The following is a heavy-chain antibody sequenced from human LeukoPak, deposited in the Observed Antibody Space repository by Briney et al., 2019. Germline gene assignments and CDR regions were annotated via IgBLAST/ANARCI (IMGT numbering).Heavy chain of an antibody. D-gene: IGHD3-3*01. CDR2: ISAYNGNT. V-gene: IGHV1-18*01. CDR3: ARDYGGDEGEWLGP. CDR1: GYTFTSYG. Sequence: ASVKVSCKASGYTFTSYGISWVRQAPGQGLEWMGWISAYNGNTDYAQKLQGRVTMTTDKSTSTAYMELRSLRSDDTAVYYCARDYGGDEGEWLGPGGQGNLVTVSS. J-gene: IGHJ4*02.